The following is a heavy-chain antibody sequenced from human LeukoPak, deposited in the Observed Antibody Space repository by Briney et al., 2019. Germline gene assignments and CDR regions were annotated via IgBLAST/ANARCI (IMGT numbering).Heavy chain of an antibody. J-gene: IGHJ6*03. D-gene: IGHD1-26*01. CDR2: ISSSGSTI. V-gene: IGHV3-48*03. Sequence: GGSLRLSCAASGFTFSSYEMNWVRQAPGKGLEWVSYISSSGSTIYYADSVKGRFTISRDNARKSLYLEMNSLRAEDTAVYYCARATWDPNYYYYMDVWGKGTAVTVSS. CDR1: GFTFSSYE. CDR3: ARATWDPNYYYYMDV.